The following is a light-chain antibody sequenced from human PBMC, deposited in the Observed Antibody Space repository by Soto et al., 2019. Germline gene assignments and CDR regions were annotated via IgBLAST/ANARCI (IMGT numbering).Light chain of an antibody. Sequence: PGEEATLSCRASQSVDSNYLAWYQQKPGQTPRLIIYGASGRADGIPHRFSGSGSGTDFTLTISSLQPEDFATYYCLQDYNYPLTFGGGTKVEIK. V-gene: IGKV3D-7*01. J-gene: IGKJ4*01. CDR2: GAS. CDR1: QSVDSNY. CDR3: LQDYNYPLT.